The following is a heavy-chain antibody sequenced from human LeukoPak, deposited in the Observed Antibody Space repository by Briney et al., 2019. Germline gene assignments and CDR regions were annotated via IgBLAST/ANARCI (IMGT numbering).Heavy chain of an antibody. V-gene: IGHV4-59*01. CDR1: GGSISSYY. CDR2: IYYSGST. J-gene: IGHJ6*03. D-gene: IGHD2-21*02. Sequence: PSETLSLTCTVSGGSISSYYWSWIRQPPGKGLEWIGYIYYSGSTNYNPSLKSRVTISVDTSKNQFSLKLSSVTAADTAVYYCAKDRRGDNYYYYYMDVWGKGTTVTVSS. CDR3: AKDRRGDNYYYYYMDV.